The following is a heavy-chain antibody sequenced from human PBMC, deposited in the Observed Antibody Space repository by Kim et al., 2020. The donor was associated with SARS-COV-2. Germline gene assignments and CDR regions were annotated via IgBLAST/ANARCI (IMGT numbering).Heavy chain of an antibody. D-gene: IGHD3-22*01. J-gene: IGHJ4*02. Sequence: NYNPSLKSRVTISVDTSKNQFSLKLSSVTAADTAVYYCAGSSSGYYYFDYWGQGTLVTVSS. V-gene: IGHV4-59*01. CDR3: AGSSSGYYYFDY.